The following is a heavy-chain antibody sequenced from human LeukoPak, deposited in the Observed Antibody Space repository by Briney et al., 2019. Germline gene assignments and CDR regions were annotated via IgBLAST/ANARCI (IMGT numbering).Heavy chain of an antibody. V-gene: IGHV4-38-2*01. CDR2: IYHTGIT. J-gene: IGHJ6*03. CDR1: GQSFSTGYY. D-gene: IGHD3-10*01. CDR3: ARQNAYYYHIDV. Sequence: SETLSLTCVVAGQSFSTGYYWALIRQPPGKGLEWIGNIYHTGITYYNPSLKSRVTISLDKSRNQFSLNLNSVTASDTAMYYCARQNAYYYHIDVWGKETTVTVSS.